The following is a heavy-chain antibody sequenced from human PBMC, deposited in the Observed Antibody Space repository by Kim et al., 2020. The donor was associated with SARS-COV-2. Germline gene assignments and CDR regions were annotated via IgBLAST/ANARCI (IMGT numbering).Heavy chain of an antibody. CDR1: GFTFSSYG. J-gene: IGHJ6*02. D-gene: IGHD4-17*01. Sequence: GGSLRLSCAASGFTFSSYGMHWVRQAPGKGLEWVAVIWYDGSNKYYADSVKGRFTISRDNSKNTLYLQMNSLRAEDTAVYYCARERQVTNDYYYYGMDVWGQGTTVTVSS. V-gene: IGHV3-33*01. CDR3: ARERQVTNDYYYYGMDV. CDR2: IWYDGSNK.